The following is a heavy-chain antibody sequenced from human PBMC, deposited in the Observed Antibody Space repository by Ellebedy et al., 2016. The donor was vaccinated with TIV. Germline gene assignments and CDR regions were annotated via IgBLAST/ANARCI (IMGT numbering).Heavy chain of an antibody. CDR2: INHRGST. CDR3: SRGLGPIGYCSSTSCYWDH. D-gene: IGHD2-2*01. CDR1: GGSFSDYY. V-gene: IGHV4-34*01. Sequence: SETLSLXXAVYGGSFSDYYWSWVRQPPGKGLEWIGEINHRGSTNYNPSLKSRVTISVDTSKNQFSLKLTFVTAADTAVYYCSRGLGPIGYCSSTSCYWDHWGRGTLVTVSS. J-gene: IGHJ4*02.